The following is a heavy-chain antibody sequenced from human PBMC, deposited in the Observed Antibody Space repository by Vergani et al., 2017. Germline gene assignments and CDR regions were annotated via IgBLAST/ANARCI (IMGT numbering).Heavy chain of an antibody. D-gene: IGHD3-10*01. Sequence: QLQLQESGPGLVKPSETLSLTCTVSGGSISSSSYYWGWIRQPPGKGLEWIGSIYYSGSTYYNPSLKSRVTISVDTSKNQFSLKLSSVTAADTAVYYCARSNTMVRGVMEWFDPWGQGTLVTVSS. J-gene: IGHJ5*02. CDR1: GGSISSSSYY. CDR2: IYYSGST. CDR3: ARSNTMVRGVMEWFDP. V-gene: IGHV4-39*01.